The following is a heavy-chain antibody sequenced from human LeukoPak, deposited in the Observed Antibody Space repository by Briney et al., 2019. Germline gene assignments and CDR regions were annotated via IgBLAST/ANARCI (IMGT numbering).Heavy chain of an antibody. V-gene: IGHV1-8*01. D-gene: IGHD1-26*01. J-gene: IGHJ4*02. CDR3: ARAVSGSYYLSQDY. Sequence: ASVKVSCKASGYTFTSYDINWVRQATGQGLEWMGWMNPNSGNTGYAQKFQGRVTMTRNTSISTAYMELSSLRSEDTAAYYCARAVSGSYYLSQDYWGQGTLVTVSS. CDR2: MNPNSGNT. CDR1: GYTFTSYD.